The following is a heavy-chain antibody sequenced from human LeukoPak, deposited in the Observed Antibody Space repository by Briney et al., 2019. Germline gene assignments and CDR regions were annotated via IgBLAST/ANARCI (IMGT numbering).Heavy chain of an antibody. CDR3: AKVGSPD. J-gene: IGHJ4*02. CDR2: IYSGGRT. Sequence: AGGSLRPSCAASGFTVSSNYMNWVRQAPGKGLEWVSVIYSGGRTYYTDSVKGRFTISRDNAKNTLYLQMNSLRAEDTAVYYCAKVGSPDWGQGTLVTVSS. V-gene: IGHV3-53*01. CDR1: GFTVSSNY.